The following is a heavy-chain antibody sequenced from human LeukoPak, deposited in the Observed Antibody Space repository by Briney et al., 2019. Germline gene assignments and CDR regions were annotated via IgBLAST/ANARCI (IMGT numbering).Heavy chain of an antibody. CDR3: ARRKDYLDY. CDR1: GGSFSGYY. D-gene: IGHD1-14*01. V-gene: IGHV4-34*01. CDR2: INHSGST. J-gene: IGHJ4*02. Sequence: SETLSLTCAVYGGSFSGYYWSWIRQPPGKGLEWIGEINHSGSTNYNPSLKSRVTISVDTSNNQFSLRLSSVTAADTAVYYCARRKDYLDYWGQGTLVTVSS.